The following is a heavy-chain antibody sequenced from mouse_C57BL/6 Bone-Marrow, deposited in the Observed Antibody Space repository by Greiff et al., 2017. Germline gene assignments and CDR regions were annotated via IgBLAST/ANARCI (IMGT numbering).Heavy chain of an antibody. Sequence: QVQLQQSGAELMKPGASVKLSCTATGYTFTGYWIEWVKQRPGHGLEWNGEILPGSGSTNYNEKFKGKATFTADTSSNTAYMQLSGLTTEDSSIYDCERWGYAMDYWGQGTSVTVSS. CDR3: ERWGYAMDY. CDR1: GYTFTGYW. J-gene: IGHJ4*01. V-gene: IGHV1-9*01. CDR2: ILPGSGST.